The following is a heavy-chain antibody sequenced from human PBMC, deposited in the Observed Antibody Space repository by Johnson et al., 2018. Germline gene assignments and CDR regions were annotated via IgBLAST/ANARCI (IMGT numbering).Heavy chain of an antibody. J-gene: IGHJ3*02. V-gene: IGHV3-30*03. CDR1: GFTFSNYG. D-gene: IGHD3-22*01. CDR3: PYYYDSSGYWHHDAFDI. Sequence: QVQLVQSGGGVVQPGRSLRLSCAASGFTFSNYGMHWVRQAPGKGLEWVAVISYDGSNKYYADSVKGRFTISRDNSKNTLSLQMNSRRAEDTAGNWGPYYYDSSGYWHHDAFDIWGQGTMVTVSS. CDR2: ISYDGSNK.